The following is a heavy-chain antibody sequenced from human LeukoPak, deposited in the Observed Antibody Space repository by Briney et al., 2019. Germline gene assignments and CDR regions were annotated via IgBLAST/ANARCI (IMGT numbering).Heavy chain of an antibody. CDR1: GFTFSSYA. CDR3: AKAGLRFTYNWFDP. D-gene: IGHD4-17*01. CDR2: ISGSGGST. Sequence: GGSLRLSCAASGFTFSSYAMSWVRQAPGKGLEWVSAISGSGGSTYYADSVKGRFTISRDNSKNTLYLQMNNLRAEDTALYYCAKAGLRFTYNWFDPWGQGTLVTVSS. V-gene: IGHV3-23*01. J-gene: IGHJ5*02.